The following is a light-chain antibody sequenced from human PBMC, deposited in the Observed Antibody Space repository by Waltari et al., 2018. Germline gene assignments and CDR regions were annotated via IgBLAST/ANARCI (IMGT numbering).Light chain of an antibody. CDR2: GAS. J-gene: IGKJ1*01. CDR1: LSVNRA. Sequence: CRTSLSVNRAVAWYLQKPGQAPRLLIYGASTRASGIPDRFSGSGSGTDFSLTISRLEADDFAVYYCLHCLRLPVTFGQGTTVEI. CDR3: LHCLRLPVT. V-gene: IGKV3D-15*01.